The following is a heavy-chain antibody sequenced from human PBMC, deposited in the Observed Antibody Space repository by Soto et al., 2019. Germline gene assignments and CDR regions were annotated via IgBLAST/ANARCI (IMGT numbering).Heavy chain of an antibody. J-gene: IGHJ4*02. Sequence: QVQLVESGGGVVQPGRSLRLSCAASGFTFSSYGMHWVRQAPGKGLEWVAVISYDGSNKYYADSVKGRFTISRDNSKNTLYLQMNSLRAEDTAVYYCAKSKVGATMHDYWGQGTLVTVSS. CDR1: GFTFSSYG. CDR2: ISYDGSNK. V-gene: IGHV3-30*18. D-gene: IGHD1-26*01. CDR3: AKSKVGATMHDY.